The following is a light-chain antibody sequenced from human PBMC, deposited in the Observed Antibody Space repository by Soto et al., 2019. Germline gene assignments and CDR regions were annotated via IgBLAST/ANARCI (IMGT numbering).Light chain of an antibody. Sequence: DIQMTQSPSTLSASVGDRVTITCRARLSLTTWLAWYQQKPGKAPKLLIYDASTLESGVPSRFSGRGSGTEFTRTISSLQPDEFATYYCQQYNSYPRTFGQGTKVEIK. J-gene: IGKJ1*01. CDR1: LSLTTW. CDR2: DAS. V-gene: IGKV1-5*01. CDR3: QQYNSYPRT.